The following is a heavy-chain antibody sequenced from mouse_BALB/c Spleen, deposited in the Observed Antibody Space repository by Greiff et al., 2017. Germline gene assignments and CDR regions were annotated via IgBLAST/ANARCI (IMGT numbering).Heavy chain of an antibody. J-gene: IGHJ4*01. D-gene: IGHD4-1*01. Sequence: QVQLQQSGAELVKPGASVKLSCKASGYTFTSYYMYWVKQRPGQGLEWIGEINPSNGGTNFNEKFKRKATLTVDNSSSTAYMQLSSLTSEDSAVYYCTRTLGRDYYAMDDWGEGTSVTVSS. V-gene: IGHV1S81*02. CDR1: GYTFTSYY. CDR3: TRTLGRDYYAMDD. CDR2: INPSNGGT.